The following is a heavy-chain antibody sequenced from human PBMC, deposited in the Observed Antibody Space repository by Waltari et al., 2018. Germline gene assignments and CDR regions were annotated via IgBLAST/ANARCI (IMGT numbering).Heavy chain of an antibody. CDR2: INHSGST. Sequence: QVQLQQWGAGLLKPSETLSLTCAVYGGSFSGYYWSWIRQPPGKGLGWIGEINHSGSTNYNPSLKSRVTISVDTSKNQFSLKLSSVTAADTAVYYCARGQSWGYLVVVRPRQYGMDVWGQGTTVTVSS. CDR1: GGSFSGYY. V-gene: IGHV4-34*01. D-gene: IGHD2-2*01. J-gene: IGHJ6*02. CDR3: ARGQSWGYLVVVRPRQYGMDV.